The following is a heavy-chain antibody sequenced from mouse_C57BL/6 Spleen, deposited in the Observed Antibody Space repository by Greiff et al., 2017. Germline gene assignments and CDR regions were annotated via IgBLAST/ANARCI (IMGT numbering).Heavy chain of an antibody. Sequence: QVQLQQPGAELVRPGSSVKLSCKASGYTFTSYWMHWVKQRPIQGLEWIGNIDPSDSETNYNQKFKDKATLTVDKSSSTAYMQLSSLASEDSAVYYCARERAYCAMDYWGQGTSVTVSS. CDR1: GYTFTSYW. J-gene: IGHJ4*01. D-gene: IGHD3-1*01. CDR2: IDPSDSET. CDR3: ARERAYCAMDY. V-gene: IGHV1-52*01.